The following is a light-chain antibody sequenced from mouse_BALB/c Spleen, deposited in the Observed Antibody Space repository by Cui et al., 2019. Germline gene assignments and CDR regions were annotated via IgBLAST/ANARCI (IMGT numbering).Light chain of an antibody. CDR1: QNINVW. V-gene: IGKV10-94*01. CDR2: KAS. J-gene: IGKJ5*01. Sequence: DIQMNQSPSSLSASLGDTITITCHASQNINVWLSWYQQKPGNIPKLLIYKASNLHTGVPSRFSGSGSGTGFTLTISSLQPEDIATYYCQQGQSYPLTFGAGTKLGLK. CDR3: QQGQSYPLT.